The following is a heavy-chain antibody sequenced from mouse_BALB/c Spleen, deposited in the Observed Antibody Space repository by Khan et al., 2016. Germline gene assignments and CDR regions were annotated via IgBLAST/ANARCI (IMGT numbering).Heavy chain of an antibody. J-gene: IGHJ3*01. V-gene: IGHV1-69*02. CDR1: GYTFTSHW. CDR2: IDPSDTYT. CDR3: ARKDNPEAWFAY. Sequence: QVQLQQPGADLVKPGASVKLSCKASGYTFTSHWMHWVKQRPGQGLEWIGEIDPSDTYTNYNQKFKGKATLTVDKSSNTVYMLLSSLTSEDSAVYYGARKDNPEAWFAYWGQGTLVTVSS.